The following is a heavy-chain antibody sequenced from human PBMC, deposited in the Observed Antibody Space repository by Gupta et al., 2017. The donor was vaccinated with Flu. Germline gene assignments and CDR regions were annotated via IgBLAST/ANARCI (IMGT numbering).Heavy chain of an antibody. V-gene: IGHV4-31*02. J-gene: IGHJ3*02. D-gene: IGHD2-2*01. Sequence: SWIRQHPGKGLEWIGYIYYSGSTYYNPSLKSRVTISVDTSKNQFSLKLSSVTAADTAVYYCAREYPLGAFDIWGQGTMVTVSS. CDR3: AREYPLGAFDI. CDR2: IYYSGST.